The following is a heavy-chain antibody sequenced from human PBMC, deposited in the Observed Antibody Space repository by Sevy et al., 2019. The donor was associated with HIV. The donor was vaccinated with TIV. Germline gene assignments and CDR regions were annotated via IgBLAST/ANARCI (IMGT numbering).Heavy chain of an antibody. CDR3: ATLPPNIVVIPALDI. V-gene: IGHV1-24*01. Sequence: ASVKVSCNVSGYTLTKLSMHWVRQAPGKGLEWMGGFDPEDGETIYAKKFQGRVTMTEDTSTDTAYMELRSLRSEDTAVYYCATLPPNIVVIPALDIWGQGTMVTVSS. D-gene: IGHD2-2*01. CDR2: FDPEDGET. J-gene: IGHJ3*02. CDR1: GYTLTKLS.